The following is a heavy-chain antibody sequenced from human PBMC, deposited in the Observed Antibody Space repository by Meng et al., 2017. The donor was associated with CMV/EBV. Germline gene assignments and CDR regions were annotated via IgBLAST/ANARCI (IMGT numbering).Heavy chain of an antibody. Sequence: ASVKVSCKASGYTFTGYYMHWVRQAPGQGLEGMGWINPNSGGTNYAQKFQGRVTMTRDTSISTAYMELSRLRSDDTAVYYCARARVVIRSKDDSSSPYHYWGQGTLVTVSS. CDR1: GYTFTGYY. J-gene: IGHJ4*02. D-gene: IGHD3-22*01. CDR3: ARARVVIRSKDDSSSPYHY. CDR2: INPNSGGT. V-gene: IGHV1-2*02.